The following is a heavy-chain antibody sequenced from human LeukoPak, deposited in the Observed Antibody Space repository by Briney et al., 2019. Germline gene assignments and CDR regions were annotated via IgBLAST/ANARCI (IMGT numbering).Heavy chain of an antibody. CDR3: VKLSQYYYDSSGYNDY. D-gene: IGHD3-22*01. Sequence: PGGSLRLSCAASGFTFSSYGMHWVRQAPGKGLEWVAVISYDGSNKYYADSVKGRFTISRDNSKNTLYLQMNSLRAEDTAVYYCVKLSQYYYDSSGYNDYWGQGTLVTVSS. V-gene: IGHV3-30*18. CDR2: ISYDGSNK. J-gene: IGHJ4*02. CDR1: GFTFSSYG.